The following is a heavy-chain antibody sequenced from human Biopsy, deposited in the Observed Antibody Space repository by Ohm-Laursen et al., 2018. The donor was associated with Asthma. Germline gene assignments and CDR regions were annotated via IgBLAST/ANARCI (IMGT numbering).Heavy chain of an antibody. CDR3: ARHPYVDGSDNYYYRGNDYYLGMDV. Sequence: VASVKVSCKASGDSFNNFAISWVRQAPGQGLEWMGGIIPIFGTANYAQKFQGRVTITADESTSTAYMELSSLRSEDTAVYYCARHPYVDGSDNYYYRGNDYYLGMDVWGQGTTVTVSS. J-gene: IGHJ6*02. D-gene: IGHD3-10*01. V-gene: IGHV1-69*13. CDR1: GDSFNNFA. CDR2: IIPIFGTA.